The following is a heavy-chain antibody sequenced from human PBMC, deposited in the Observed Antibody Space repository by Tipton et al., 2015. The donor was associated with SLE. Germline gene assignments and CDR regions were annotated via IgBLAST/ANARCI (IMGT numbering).Heavy chain of an antibody. J-gene: IGHJ4*02. CDR3: ATSYYDFWSGWDY. CDR2: IKQDGNEK. D-gene: IGHD3-3*01. CDR1: GFTFSDYW. V-gene: IGHV3-7*01. Sequence: SLRLSCAASGFTFSDYWMSWVRQAPGMGLEWVANIKQDGNEKYYVDSVKGRFTISTDNAKNSLYLQMSSLRADDTAVYYCATSYYDFWSGWDYCGQGTLVTVSS.